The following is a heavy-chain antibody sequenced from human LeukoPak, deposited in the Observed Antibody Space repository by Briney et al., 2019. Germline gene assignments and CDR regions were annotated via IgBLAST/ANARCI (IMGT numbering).Heavy chain of an antibody. J-gene: IGHJ4*02. CDR1: GFTFSSYW. D-gene: IGHD3-22*01. CDR2: INSDGSST. CDR3: ARGSSRGTKIPVPFDY. V-gene: IGHV3-74*01. Sequence: PGGSLRLSCAASGFTFSSYWMHWVRQAPGKGLVWVSRINSDGSSTSYADSVKGRFTISRDNAKNTLYLQMNSLRAADTAVYYCARGSSRGTKIPVPFDYWGQGTLVTVSS.